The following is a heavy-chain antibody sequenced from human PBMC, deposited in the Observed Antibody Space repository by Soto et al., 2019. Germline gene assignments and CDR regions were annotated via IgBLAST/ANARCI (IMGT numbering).Heavy chain of an antibody. CDR1: GGSITSGGSY. CDR3: ARGREKHNTGWFDC. V-gene: IGHV4-31*03. J-gene: IGHJ4*02. D-gene: IGHD3-9*01. Sequence: SETLSLTCTVSGGSITSGGSYWSSIRQHPGKGLEWIGDIYYSGSTHYNPSLKSRVTISLDMANSQFSLKLSSVTAADTAVYYCARGREKHNTGWFDCWVQGTLLTFFS. CDR2: IYYSGST.